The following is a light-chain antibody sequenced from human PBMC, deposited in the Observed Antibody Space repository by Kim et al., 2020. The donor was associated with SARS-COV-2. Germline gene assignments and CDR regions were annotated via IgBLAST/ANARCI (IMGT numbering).Light chain of an antibody. J-gene: IGLJ3*02. V-gene: IGLV3-1*01. CDR1: KLGDKY. CDR3: QAWDSSTGV. CDR2: QDS. Sequence: SVPPGQTASIPCSGDKLGDKYSCWYQQKPGQSPVLVIYQDSKRPSGIPERFSGSNSGNTATLTISGTQAMDEADYYCQAWDSSTGVFGGGTQLTVL.